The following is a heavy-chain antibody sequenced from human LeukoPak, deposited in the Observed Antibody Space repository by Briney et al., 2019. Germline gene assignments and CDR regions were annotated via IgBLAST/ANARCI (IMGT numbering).Heavy chain of an antibody. Sequence: SETLSLTCTVSGYSISSGYYWGWIRQPPGKGLEWIGSIYHSGSTHYNPSLKSRVTISVDISKNQFSLKLSSVTAADTAVYYCARGGGAVAVYFDYWGQGTLVTVSS. CDR2: IYHSGST. CDR3: ARGGGAVAVYFDY. J-gene: IGHJ4*02. D-gene: IGHD6-19*01. V-gene: IGHV4-38-2*02. CDR1: GYSISSGYY.